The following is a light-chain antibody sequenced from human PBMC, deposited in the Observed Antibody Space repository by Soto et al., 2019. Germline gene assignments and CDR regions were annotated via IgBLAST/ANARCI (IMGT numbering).Light chain of an antibody. V-gene: IGKV3-20*01. J-gene: IGKJ5*01. CDR2: GAS. CDR1: QSVSSSY. CDR3: QQSVSSQIT. Sequence: EIVLTQSPGPLSLSPGERATLSCRASQSVSSSYLAWYQQKPGQAPRLLIYGASSRATGIPDRFSGRGSGTDFPLPISRLEPEDFAVYYLQQSVSSQITFGQGTRLEIK.